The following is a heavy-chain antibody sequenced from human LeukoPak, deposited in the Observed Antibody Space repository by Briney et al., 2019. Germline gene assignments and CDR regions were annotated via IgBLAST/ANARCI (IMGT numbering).Heavy chain of an antibody. J-gene: IGHJ4*02. CDR2: INPNSGGT. CDR3: ARSYGSGWYPGY. D-gene: IGHD6-19*01. Sequence: ASVKVSCKASGYTFTGYYMHWVRQAPGQGLEWMGRINPNSGGTNYAQKFQGRVTMTRDTSISTAYMELSRLRSDDTAVYYCARSYGSGWYPGYWGQGTLVTVSS. CDR1: GYTFTGYY. V-gene: IGHV1-2*06.